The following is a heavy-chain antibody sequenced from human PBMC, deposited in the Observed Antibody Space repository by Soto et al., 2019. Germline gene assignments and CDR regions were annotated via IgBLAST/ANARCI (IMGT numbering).Heavy chain of an antibody. Sequence: QVQLQESGPGLVKPSQTLSLTCTVSGGSISSGGYYWSWIRQHPGKGLEWIGYIYYSGSTYYNPSLKSRVTMSVDTSKNQFSLKLSSVTAADTAVYYCARDLRDCSGGSCFHYFDYWGQGTLVTVSS. CDR2: IYYSGST. D-gene: IGHD2-15*01. J-gene: IGHJ4*02. V-gene: IGHV4-31*03. CDR3: ARDLRDCSGGSCFHYFDY. CDR1: GGSISSGGYY.